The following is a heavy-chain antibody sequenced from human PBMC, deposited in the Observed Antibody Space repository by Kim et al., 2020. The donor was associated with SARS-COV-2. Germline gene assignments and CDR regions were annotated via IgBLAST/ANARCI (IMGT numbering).Heavy chain of an antibody. CDR1: GGSISSYY. J-gene: IGHJ6*02. D-gene: IGHD3-10*01. CDR3: ARAEGGPTFTMVRGATPYYYGMDV. CDR2: IYYSGST. Sequence: SETLSLTCTVSGGSISSYYWSWIRQPPGKGLEWIGYIYYSGSTNYNPSLKSRVTISVDTSKNQFSLKLSSVTAADTAVYYCARAEGGPTFTMVRGATPYYYGMDVWAKGPRSPSP. V-gene: IGHV4-59*01.